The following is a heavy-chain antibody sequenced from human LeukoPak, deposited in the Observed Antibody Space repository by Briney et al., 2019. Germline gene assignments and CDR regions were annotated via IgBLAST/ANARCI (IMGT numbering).Heavy chain of an antibody. Sequence: PGGSLRLSCAASGFTFSSYWMHWVRQAPGKGLVWVSRINSDGSSTSYADSVKGRFTISRDNSKNTLYLQMNSLRAEDTAVYYCAKSPATVTPPRYFDYWGQGTLVTVSS. V-gene: IGHV3-74*01. CDR3: AKSPATVTPPRYFDY. CDR1: GFTFSSYW. D-gene: IGHD4-17*01. J-gene: IGHJ4*02. CDR2: INSDGSST.